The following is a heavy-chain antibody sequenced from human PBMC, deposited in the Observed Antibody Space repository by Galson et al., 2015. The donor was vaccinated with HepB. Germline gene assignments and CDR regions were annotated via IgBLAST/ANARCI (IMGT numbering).Heavy chain of an antibody. V-gene: IGHV3-30-3*01. Sequence: SLRLSCAASGFTFSSYAMHWVHQAPGKGLEWVASISYDGSNKYYADSVKGRFTISRDNSKSTLYLQMNSLGAEDTAVYYCARDPSGTYYYDYWGQGTLVTVSS. CDR2: ISYDGSNK. D-gene: IGHD1-26*01. CDR1: GFTFSSYA. J-gene: IGHJ4*02. CDR3: ARDPSGTYYYDY.